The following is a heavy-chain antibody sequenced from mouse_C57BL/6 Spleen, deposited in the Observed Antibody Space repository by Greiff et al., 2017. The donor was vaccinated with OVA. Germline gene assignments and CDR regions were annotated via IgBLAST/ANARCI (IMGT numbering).Heavy chain of an antibody. D-gene: IGHD2-3*01. CDR3: ARSPSDGREGY. V-gene: IGHV5-4*03. CDR2: ISDGGSYT. CDR1: GFTFSSYA. Sequence: EVMLVESGGGLVKPGGSLKLSCAASGFTFSSYAMSWVRQTPEKRLEWVATISDGGSYTYYPDNVKGRFTITRDNAKNNLYLQMSHLKSEDTAMYYCARSPSDGREGYWGQGTLVTVSA. J-gene: IGHJ3*01.